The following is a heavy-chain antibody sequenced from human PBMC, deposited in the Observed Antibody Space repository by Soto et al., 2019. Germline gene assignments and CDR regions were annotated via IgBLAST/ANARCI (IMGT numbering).Heavy chain of an antibody. CDR1: GFTFSSYA. V-gene: IGHV3-23*01. Sequence: GSLRLSCAASGFTFSSYAMNWVRQAPGKGLEWVSGISGSGTSTYYADSVKGRFTISRDNSKNTLYLRMNSLRAEDTAVYYCANEESSSWAVVSWYFGLWGRGTLVTVSS. J-gene: IGHJ2*01. CDR3: ANEESSSWAVVSWYFGL. CDR2: ISGSGTST. D-gene: IGHD6-13*01.